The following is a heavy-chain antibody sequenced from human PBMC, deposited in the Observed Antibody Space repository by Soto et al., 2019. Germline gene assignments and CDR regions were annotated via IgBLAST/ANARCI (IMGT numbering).Heavy chain of an antibody. CDR2: IYYSGST. D-gene: IGHD6-6*01. V-gene: IGHV4-59*01. J-gene: IGHJ6*03. CDR1: GGSISSYY. CDR3: ASGGALFSSSNYYYYYMDV. Sequence: SETLSLTCTVSGGSISSYYWSWIRQPPGKGLEWIGYIYYSGSTNYNPSLKSRVTISVDTSKNQFSLKLSSVTAADTAVYYCASGGALFSSSNYYYYYMDVWGKGTTVTVSS.